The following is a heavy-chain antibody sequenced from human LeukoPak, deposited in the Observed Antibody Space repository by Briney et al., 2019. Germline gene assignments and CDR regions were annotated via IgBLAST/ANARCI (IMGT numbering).Heavy chain of an antibody. D-gene: IGHD3-22*01. CDR2: IGSGSSST. Sequence: PGGSLRLSCAVSGFPFSDYYMNWIRQAPGKGLEWVSYIGSGSSSTYYADSVKGRFTISRDNAKRTLFLQMNNLRAEDTAMYYCARTPYYETETAFYRHFDYWGQGTPVAVSS. CDR1: GFPFSDYY. V-gene: IGHV3-11*04. J-gene: IGHJ4*02. CDR3: ARTPYYETETAFYRHFDY.